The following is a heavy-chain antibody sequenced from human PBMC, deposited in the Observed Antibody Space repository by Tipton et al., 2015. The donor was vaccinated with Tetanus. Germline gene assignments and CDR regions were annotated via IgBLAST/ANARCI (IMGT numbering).Heavy chain of an antibody. Sequence: SLRLSCAASGFTFSSYAMHWVRQAPGKGLEWVAVISYDGSNKYYADSVKGRFTISRDNSENTLYLQMNSLRAEDTAVYYCARDPYSSSSNWFDPWGQGTLVTVSS. V-gene: IGHV3-30*04. J-gene: IGHJ5*02. CDR2: ISYDGSNK. D-gene: IGHD6-6*01. CDR3: ARDPYSSSSNWFDP. CDR1: GFTFSSYA.